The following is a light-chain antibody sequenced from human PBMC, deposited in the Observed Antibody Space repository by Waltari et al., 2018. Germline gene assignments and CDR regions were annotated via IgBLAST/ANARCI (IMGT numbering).Light chain of an antibody. V-gene: IGLV1-47*01. J-gene: IGLJ3*02. Sequence: QSVLTQPPSASGTPGQRVTMSCSGGGSTLPNNYVMWYQQLPGTAPRLLVFRDNERPSGVPDRFSGSKSGTSASLAISGLRSEDEADYYCAVWDDRLSGWVFGGGTKLTVL. CDR2: RDN. CDR3: AVWDDRLSGWV. CDR1: GSTLPNNY.